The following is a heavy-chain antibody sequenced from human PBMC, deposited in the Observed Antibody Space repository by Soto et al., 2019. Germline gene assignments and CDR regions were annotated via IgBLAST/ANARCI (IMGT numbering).Heavy chain of an antibody. J-gene: IGHJ5*02. CDR2: IYWDDDK. CDR3: AHTVSRYLLYH. D-gene: IGHD1-1*01. V-gene: IGHV2-5*02. CDR1: GFSLSTNGVG. Sequence: QITLKESGPTLVKPTQTLTLTCTFSGFSLSTNGVGVGWIRQPPGKALEWLALIYWDDDKRYSPSLKSRLTITKDTSKRQVVLTITYMDPVDTATYYCAHTVSRYLLYHWGQGTLVTVSS.